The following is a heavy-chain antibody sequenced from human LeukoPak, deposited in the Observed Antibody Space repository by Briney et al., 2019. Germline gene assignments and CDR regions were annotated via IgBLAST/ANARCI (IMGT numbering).Heavy chain of an antibody. CDR1: GFTFSTYA. J-gene: IGHJ4*02. CDR2: ISGSGGTT. CDR3: AKDISESY. Sequence: GGSLRLSCAASGFTFSTYAMSWVRQAPGKGLEWVSAISGSGGTTYYADSVKGRFTISRDNSKNTLYLQMNGLRAEDTALYYCAKDISESYWGQGTLVTVSS. V-gene: IGHV3-23*01.